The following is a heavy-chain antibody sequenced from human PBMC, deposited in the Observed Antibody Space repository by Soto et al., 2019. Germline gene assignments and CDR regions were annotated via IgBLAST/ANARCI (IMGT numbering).Heavy chain of an antibody. V-gene: IGHV1-18*01. CDR3: ARDRGVPAAQTLYYYYGMDV. J-gene: IGHJ6*02. CDR1: GYTFTSYG. CDR2: ISAYNGNT. D-gene: IGHD2-2*01. Sequence: ASVKVSCKASGYTFTSYGISWVRQAPGQGLEWMGWISAYNGNTNYAQKLQGRVTMTTDTSTSTAYMELRSLGSDDTAVYYCARDRGVPAAQTLYYYYGMDVWGQGTTVTVSS.